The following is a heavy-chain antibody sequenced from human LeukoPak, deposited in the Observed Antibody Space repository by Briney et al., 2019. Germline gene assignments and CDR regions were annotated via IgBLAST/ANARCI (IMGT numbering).Heavy chain of an antibody. CDR2: ISYDGSNK. CDR1: GFTFSSYG. CDR3: AKDLSPFSSWVGNFHYYGMDV. Sequence: GGSLRLSCAASGFTFSSYGMHWVRQAPGKGLEWVAVISYDGSNKYYADSAKGRFTISRDNSKNTLYLQMNSLRAEDTAVYYCAKDLSPFSSWVGNFHYYGMDVWGQGTTVTVSS. V-gene: IGHV3-30*18. D-gene: IGHD6-13*01. J-gene: IGHJ6*02.